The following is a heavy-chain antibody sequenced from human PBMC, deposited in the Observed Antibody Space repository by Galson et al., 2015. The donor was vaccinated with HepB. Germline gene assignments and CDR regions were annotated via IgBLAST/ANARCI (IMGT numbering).Heavy chain of an antibody. CDR3: ARTSPYYYDSSGFSGWFDP. J-gene: IGHJ5*02. V-gene: IGHV1-69*13. D-gene: IGHD3-22*01. CDR1: GGTFSSYA. Sequence: SVKVSCKASGGTFSSYAISWVRQAPGQGLEWMGGIIPIFGTANYAQKFQGRVTITADESTSTAYMELSSLRSEDTAVYYCARTSPYYYDSSGFSGWFDPWGQGTLVTVSS. CDR2: IIPIFGTA.